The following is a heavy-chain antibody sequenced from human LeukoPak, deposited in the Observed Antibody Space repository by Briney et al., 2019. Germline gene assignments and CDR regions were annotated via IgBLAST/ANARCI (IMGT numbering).Heavy chain of an antibody. D-gene: IGHD1-26*01. CDR1: GFTLSSSA. J-gene: IGHJ5*02. Sequence: PGGSLRLSCTASGFTLSSSAMSLVRQAPGKGLEWVSGISASGGSPYYADSLKGRFTISRDNSKNTVYLQIHSLRAEDTALYYCAKDRGPSYFNIFDHWGQGTLVTVSS. CDR3: AKDRGPSYFNIFDH. CDR2: ISASGGSP. V-gene: IGHV3-23*01.